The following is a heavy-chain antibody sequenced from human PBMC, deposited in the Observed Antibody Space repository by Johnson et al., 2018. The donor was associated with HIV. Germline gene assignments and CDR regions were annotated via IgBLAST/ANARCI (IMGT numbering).Heavy chain of an antibody. D-gene: IGHD2-8*02. CDR2: ILYDGSNK. V-gene: IGHV3-30-3*01. J-gene: IGHJ3*02. Sequence: QEQLVESGGGVVQPGRSLRLSCAASGFTFSFYAMHWVRQAPGKGLEWVALILYDGSNKYYADSVKGRFTISRDNAKNSLYLQMHSLRVEDTASYYCARDLVGSPRAFDIWGQGTMVTISS. CDR3: ARDLVGSPRAFDI. CDR1: GFTFSFYA.